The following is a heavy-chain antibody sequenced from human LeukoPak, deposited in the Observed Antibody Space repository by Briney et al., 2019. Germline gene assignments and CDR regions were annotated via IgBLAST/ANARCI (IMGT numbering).Heavy chain of an antibody. CDR2: ISSDASRK. CDR3: AKGVQSWLTYFDH. J-gene: IGHJ4*02. V-gene: IGHV3-30*18. Sequence: GGSLRLSCAASGFTFSTYGMHWVRQPPGKGLEWVAVISSDASRKYYAESVKGRFTISRDNSKNTLSLQMNSPRVEETAIYYSAKGVQSWLTYFDHWGQGTLVTVSS. D-gene: IGHD5-18*01. CDR1: GFTFSTYG.